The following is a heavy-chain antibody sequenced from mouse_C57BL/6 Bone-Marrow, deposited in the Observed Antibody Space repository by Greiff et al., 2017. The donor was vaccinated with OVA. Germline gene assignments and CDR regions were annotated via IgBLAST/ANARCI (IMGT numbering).Heavy chain of an antibody. CDR3: VRHGRLGAWFAY. CDR2: IRSKSNNYAT. V-gene: IGHV10-1*01. J-gene: IGHJ3*01. CDR1: GFSFNTYA. D-gene: IGHD2-4*01. Sequence: EVMLVESGGGLVQPKGSLKLSCAASGFSFNTYAMNWVRQAPGKGLEWVARIRSKSNNYATYYADSVKDRFTISRDDSESMLYLQMNNLKTEDTAMYYGVRHGRLGAWFAYWGQGTLVTVSA.